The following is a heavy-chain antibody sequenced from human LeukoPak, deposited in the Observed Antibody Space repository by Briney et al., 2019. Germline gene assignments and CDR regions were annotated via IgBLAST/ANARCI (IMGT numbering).Heavy chain of an antibody. J-gene: IGHJ6*03. CDR2: IKRDGSER. Sequence: GGSLRLSCAASGFTSSHYWMSWVRQAPGKGLEWVANIKRDGSERYYVDSVKGRLTISRDNAKNSVYLQMNSLRAEDTAVYYCARDRPTMFSYMDVWGKGTTVTVS. CDR3: ARDRPTMFSYMDV. D-gene: IGHD3-9*01. V-gene: IGHV3-7*01. CDR1: GFTSSHYW.